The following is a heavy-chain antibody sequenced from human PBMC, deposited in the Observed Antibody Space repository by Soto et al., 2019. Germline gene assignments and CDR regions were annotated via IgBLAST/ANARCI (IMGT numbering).Heavy chain of an antibody. CDR1: GGSFSGYY. D-gene: IGHD4-17*01. CDR3: ARGTVYYYYYMDV. V-gene: IGHV4-34*01. J-gene: IGHJ6*03. Sequence: QVQLQQWGAGLLKPSETLSLTCAVYGGSFSGYYWSWIRQPPGKGLEWIGEINHSGSTNYNPSLKSRVTISVDTSKNQFSLKLSSVTAADTAVYYCARGTVYYYYYMDVWGKGTTVPVSS. CDR2: INHSGST.